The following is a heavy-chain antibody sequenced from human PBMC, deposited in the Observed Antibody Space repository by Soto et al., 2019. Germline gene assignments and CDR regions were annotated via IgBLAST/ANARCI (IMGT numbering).Heavy chain of an antibody. CDR3: AKPRVYCTNGVFPSAS. CDR1: GFAFPNYA. Sequence: GGSLRLSCAASGFAFPNYAMNWVRQAPGKGLEWVSAVTGSGSTAFYADSVKGRFTISRDNSNYTLYLQMDSLRAEDTALYFCAKPRVYCTNGVFPSASWGQGVLVTVSS. J-gene: IGHJ5*02. V-gene: IGHV3-23*01. CDR2: VTGSGSTA. D-gene: IGHD2-8*01.